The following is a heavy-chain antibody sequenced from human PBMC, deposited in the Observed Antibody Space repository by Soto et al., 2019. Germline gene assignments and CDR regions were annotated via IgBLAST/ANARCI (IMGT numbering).Heavy chain of an antibody. D-gene: IGHD3-10*01. CDR3: AKDLLYYYGSGSYSDGMDV. V-gene: IGHV3-23*01. CDR1: GFTFSSYA. CDR2: ISGSGGST. Sequence: LRLSCAASGFTFSSYAMHWVRQAPGKGLEWVAAISGSGGSTYYADSVKGRFTISRDNSKNTLYLQMNSLRAEDTAVYYCAKDLLYYYGSGSYSDGMDVWGQGTTVTVSS. J-gene: IGHJ6*02.